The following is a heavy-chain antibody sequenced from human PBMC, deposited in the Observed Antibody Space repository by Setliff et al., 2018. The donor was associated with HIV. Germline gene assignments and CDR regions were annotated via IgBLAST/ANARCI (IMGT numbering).Heavy chain of an antibody. Sequence: SETLSLTCAVYGGSFSDYSWTWIRRPPGKGLEWIGEIHHSGRTDYNPSLTSRVTMSVDSSKKQFSLRLTSVAAADTAVYYCARGRCSGGTCSGRYSYLHIDVWGKGTTVTVSS. D-gene: IGHD2-15*01. V-gene: IGHV4-34*01. CDR1: GGSFSDYS. J-gene: IGHJ6*03. CDR3: ARGRCSGGTCSGRYSYLHIDV. CDR2: IHHSGRT.